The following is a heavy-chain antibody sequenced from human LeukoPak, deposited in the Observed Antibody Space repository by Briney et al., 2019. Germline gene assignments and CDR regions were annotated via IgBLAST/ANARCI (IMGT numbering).Heavy chain of an antibody. Sequence: SETLSLTCTVSGGSISSSSYYWGWIRQPPGKGLAWIGSIYYSGSTYYNPSLKSRVTISVDTSKNQFSLKLSSVTAADTAVYYCARLDYDYVWGSYRHNWFDPWGQGTLVTVSS. CDR2: IYYSGST. D-gene: IGHD3-16*02. V-gene: IGHV4-39*01. CDR3: ARLDYDYVWGSYRHNWFDP. CDR1: GGSISSSSYY. J-gene: IGHJ5*02.